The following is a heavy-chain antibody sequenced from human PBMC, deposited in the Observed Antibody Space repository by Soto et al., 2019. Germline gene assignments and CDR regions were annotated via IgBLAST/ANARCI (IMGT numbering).Heavy chain of an antibody. V-gene: IGHV4-4*02. D-gene: IGHD6-13*01. CDR1: GGSISNGDG. J-gene: IGHJ4*02. Sequence: QVQLQESGPGLVRPSGTVSLTCAVSGGSISNGDGWSWVRQPPGKGLEWIGEIHHSGSTNYNPSLKSRVTMSVVPSKNLFSLTLTSVTAADTAFYYCARDQGSHPGDWGQGTLVSVSS. CDR3: ARDQGSHPGD. CDR2: IHHSGST.